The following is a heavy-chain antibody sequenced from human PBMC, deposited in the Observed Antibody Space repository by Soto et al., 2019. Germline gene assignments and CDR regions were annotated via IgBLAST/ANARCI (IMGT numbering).Heavy chain of an antibody. J-gene: IGHJ6*02. Sequence: GESLKISCKGSGYSFTSYWISWVRQMPGKGLEWMGRIDPSDSYTNYSPSFQGHVTISADKSISTAYLQWSSLKASDTAMYYCARETTSPSSYYYGMDVWGQGTTVTVSS. CDR2: IDPSDSYT. CDR1: GYSFTSYW. D-gene: IGHD4-4*01. CDR3: ARETTSPSSYYYGMDV. V-gene: IGHV5-10-1*01.